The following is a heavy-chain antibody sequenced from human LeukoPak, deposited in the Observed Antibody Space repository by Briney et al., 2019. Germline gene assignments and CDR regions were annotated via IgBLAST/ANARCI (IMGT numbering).Heavy chain of an antibody. Sequence: SETLSLTCAVYGGSFSGYYWRWIRQPPGKGLEGIGEINDSGSTNYNRSLKRGVTISVETSKNQFTQKLSYMTAADTAVYYCARRGWQWLVYYFDYWGQGTLVTVSS. CDR2: INDSGST. J-gene: IGHJ4*02. D-gene: IGHD6-19*01. CDR3: ARRGWQWLVYYFDY. CDR1: GGSFSGYY. V-gene: IGHV4-34*01.